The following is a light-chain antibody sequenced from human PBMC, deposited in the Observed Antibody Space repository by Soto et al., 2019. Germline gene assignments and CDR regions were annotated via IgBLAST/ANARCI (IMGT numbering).Light chain of an antibody. V-gene: IGKV3-20*01. J-gene: IGKJ1*01. CDR2: GAS. Sequence: EIVLTQSPGTLSLSPGERATLSCSASQSVSSSYLAWYQQIPGQAPRPLIYGASSRATGITDRFSGSGSGTDFTLTISRLEPEDVEVYYYQHYESSSWTCGQATKVEVK. CDR3: QHYESSSWT. CDR1: QSVSSSY.